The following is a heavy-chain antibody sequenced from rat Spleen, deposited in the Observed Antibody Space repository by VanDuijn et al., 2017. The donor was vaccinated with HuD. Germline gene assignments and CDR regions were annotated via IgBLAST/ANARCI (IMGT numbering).Heavy chain of an antibody. V-gene: IGHV2-6*01. CDR2: MLTGGNT. Sequence: QVQLKESGPGLVQPSQTLSLTCTVSGFSLTSYTISWVRQPPGKGLEWIAAMLTGGNTYYNPALKSRLSISRDTSKSQVFLKMNSLQTEDTATYYCAREWGAGFDYWGQGVMVTVSS. CDR1: GFSLTSYT. D-gene: IGHD1-2*01. CDR3: AREWGAGFDY. J-gene: IGHJ2*01.